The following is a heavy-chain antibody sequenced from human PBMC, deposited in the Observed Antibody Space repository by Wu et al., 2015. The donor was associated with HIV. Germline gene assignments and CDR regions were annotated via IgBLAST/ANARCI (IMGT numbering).Heavy chain of an antibody. CDR2: IIPIFGTA. V-gene: IGHV1-69*13. D-gene: IGHD3-22*01. CDR1: GGTFSSYA. Sequence: QVQLVQSGAEVKKPGSSVKVSCKASGGTFSSYAISWVRQAPGQGLEWMGRIIPIFGTANYAQKFQGRVTITADESTSTAYMELSSLRSEDTAVYYCARGFRTTNYYDSSGSSGGAFDIWGQGTMVTVSS. CDR3: ARGFRTTNYYDSSGSSGGAFDI. J-gene: IGHJ3*02.